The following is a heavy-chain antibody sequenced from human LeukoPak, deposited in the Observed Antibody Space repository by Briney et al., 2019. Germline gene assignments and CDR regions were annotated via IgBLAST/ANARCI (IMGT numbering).Heavy chain of an antibody. CDR3: ARGTVTTLFDY. Sequence: SETLSLTCFVTGGSISYYYWSWIRQPAGKGLEWIGRLHTSGSTDYNPSLKSRVTMSVDTSKNQFSLKLRSVTAADTAVYYCARGTVTTLFDYWGQGTLVTVSS. V-gene: IGHV4-4*07. J-gene: IGHJ4*02. D-gene: IGHD4-17*01. CDR1: GGSISYYY. CDR2: LHTSGST.